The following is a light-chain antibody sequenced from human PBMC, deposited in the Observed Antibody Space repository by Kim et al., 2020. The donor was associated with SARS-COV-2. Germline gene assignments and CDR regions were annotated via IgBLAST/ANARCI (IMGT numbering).Light chain of an antibody. Sequence: VTIPCTRSSGSMASNHLQWYQQRPGSAPTTMIYENDRRPSWVPDRFSGSIDSSSNSASLTISGLKTEDEADYSCQSFDSSTHSWVFGGGTQLTVL. J-gene: IGLJ3*02. V-gene: IGLV6-57*03. CDR3: QSFDSSTHSWV. CDR2: END. CDR1: SGSMASNH.